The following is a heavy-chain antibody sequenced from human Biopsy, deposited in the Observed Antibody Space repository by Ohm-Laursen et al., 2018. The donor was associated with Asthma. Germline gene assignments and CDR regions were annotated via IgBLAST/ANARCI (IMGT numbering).Heavy chain of an antibody. CDR1: GYNFISFA. V-gene: IGHV1-3*04. CDR3: ARTYYDFLTGQVKDVFGV. D-gene: IGHD3-9*01. J-gene: IGHJ3*01. CDR2: VNTGNGDT. Sequence: ATVKISCNASGYNFISFAIHWVRQAPGQRLEWMGWVNTGNGDTKYSQKFQGRVTITRDTSASTAYMELRSLRSEDTATYYCARTYYDFLTGQVKDVFGVWGQGTIVTVSS.